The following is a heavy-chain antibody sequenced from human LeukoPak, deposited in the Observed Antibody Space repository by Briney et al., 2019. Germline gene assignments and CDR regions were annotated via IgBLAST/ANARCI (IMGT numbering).Heavy chain of an antibody. Sequence: SETLSLTCAVSGYSISSCYYWGGIRQPPGKGLEWIGSIYHSGSTYYNPSLKSRVTISVDTSKNQFSLKLSSVTAADTAVYYCARKYCSSTSCYFPAFDIWGQGTMVTVSS. CDR1: GYSISSCYY. CDR2: IYHSGST. CDR3: ARKYCSSTSCYFPAFDI. V-gene: IGHV4-38-2*01. D-gene: IGHD2-2*01. J-gene: IGHJ3*02.